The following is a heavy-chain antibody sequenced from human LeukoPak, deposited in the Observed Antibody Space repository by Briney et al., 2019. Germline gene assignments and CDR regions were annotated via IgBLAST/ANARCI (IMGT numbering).Heavy chain of an antibody. Sequence: PGGSLRLSCAASGFTFSSYSMNWVRQAPGKGLEWVSYISSSSSTIYYADSVKGRFTISRDNAKNSLYLQMNSLRAEDTAVYYCARGIMITFGGVIPPDYWGQGTLVTVSS. CDR2: ISSSSSTI. CDR1: GFTFSSYS. J-gene: IGHJ4*02. V-gene: IGHV3-48*01. CDR3: ARGIMITFGGVIPPDY. D-gene: IGHD3-16*02.